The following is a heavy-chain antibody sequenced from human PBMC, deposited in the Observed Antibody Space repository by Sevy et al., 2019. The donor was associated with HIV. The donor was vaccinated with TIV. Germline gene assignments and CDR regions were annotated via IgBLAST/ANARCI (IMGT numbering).Heavy chain of an antibody. V-gene: IGHV4-34*01. D-gene: IGHD3-3*01. Sequence: SETLSLTCTVYGGSFSDFYWNWIRQSPGKGLEWIGEINHSEVTNYNPSLKSRATISADASDRQFSLMLTSVTAADTAGYYCVRFDTRIKIFGVPRGAYWGPGTLVTVSS. CDR3: VRFDTRIKIFGVPRGAY. CDR1: GGSFSDFY. CDR2: INHSEVT. J-gene: IGHJ4*02.